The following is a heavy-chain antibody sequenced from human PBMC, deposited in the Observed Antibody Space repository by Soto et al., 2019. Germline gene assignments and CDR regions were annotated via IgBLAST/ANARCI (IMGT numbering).Heavy chain of an antibody. V-gene: IGHV4-30-4*01. Sequence: QVQLQESGPGLVKPSQTLSLTCTVSGGSISSGDYYWSWIRQPPGKGLEWIGYIYYSGSTYYNPSLKSRVTISVDTSKNQFALKLSSVTAADTAVYYCARDSDIRSSSYPDSYYYYYGMDVWGQGTTVTVSS. CDR2: IYYSGST. CDR3: ARDSDIRSSSYPDSYYYYYGMDV. CDR1: GGSISSGDYY. J-gene: IGHJ6*02. D-gene: IGHD6-13*01.